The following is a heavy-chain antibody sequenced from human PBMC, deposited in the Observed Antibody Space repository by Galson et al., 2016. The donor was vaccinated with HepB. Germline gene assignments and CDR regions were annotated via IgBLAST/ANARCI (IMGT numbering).Heavy chain of an antibody. J-gene: IGHJ3*02. CDR2: IKQDGSEK. V-gene: IGHV3-7*01. CDR1: GFTFSSYW. CDR3: ARDLLHFVLVAAAGTFDI. Sequence: SLRLSCAASGFTFSSYWMSWVRQAPGKGLEWVANIKQDGSEKFYVDSLKGRFTISRDNAKNSLYLQLNSLRAEDTAVYYCARDLLHFVLVAAAGTFDIWGQGTMVTVSS. D-gene: IGHD2-2*01.